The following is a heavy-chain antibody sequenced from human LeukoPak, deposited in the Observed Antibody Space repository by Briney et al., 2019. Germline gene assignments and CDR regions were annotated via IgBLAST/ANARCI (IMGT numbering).Heavy chain of an antibody. D-gene: IGHD3-22*01. CDR3: ARAILENDSSGYYPD. V-gene: IGHV3-33*08. J-gene: IGHJ4*02. CDR2: IWYDGSNK. CDR1: GFTFSSYA. Sequence: GGSLRLSCAASGFTFSSYAMHWVRQAPGKGLEWVAVIWYDGSNKYYADSVKGRFTISRDNSKNTLYLQMNSLRAEDTAVYYCARAILENDSSGYYPDWGQGTLVTVSS.